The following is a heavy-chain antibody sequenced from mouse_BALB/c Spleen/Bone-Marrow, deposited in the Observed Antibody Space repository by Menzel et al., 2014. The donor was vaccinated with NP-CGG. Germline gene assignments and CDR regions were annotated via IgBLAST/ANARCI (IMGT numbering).Heavy chain of an antibody. Sequence: EVKLMESGGGLVQPGGSLKLSCAASGFDFSRYWMSWVRQAPGKGLEWIGEINPDSNTINYTPSLKDKFIISRDNAKNTLYLQMSKVISEDTALYYCARLNYYGNLFVWGAGTTVTVSS. CDR2: INPDSNTI. J-gene: IGHJ1*01. V-gene: IGHV4-1*02. CDR1: GFDFSRYW. D-gene: IGHD1-1*01. CDR3: ARLNYYGNLFV.